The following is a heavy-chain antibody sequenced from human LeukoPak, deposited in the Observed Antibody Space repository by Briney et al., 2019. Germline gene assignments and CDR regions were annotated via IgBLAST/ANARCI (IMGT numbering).Heavy chain of an antibody. V-gene: IGHV3-30*18. CDR3: AKIACSSTSCYRNYYYNMDV. D-gene: IGHD2-2*02. Sequence: GGSLRLSCAASGFTFSNYGMHWVREAPGKGLGGVTFISYDESSKYYADSVKGRFTISRDNSKTTLYLQMNSLRAEDTAVYYCAKIACSSTSCYRNYYYNMDVWGQGTTVTVSS. CDR2: ISYDESSK. CDR1: GFTFSNYG. J-gene: IGHJ6*02.